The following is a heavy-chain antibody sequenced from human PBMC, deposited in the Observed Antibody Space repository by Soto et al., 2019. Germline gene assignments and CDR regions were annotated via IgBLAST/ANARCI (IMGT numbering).Heavy chain of an antibody. CDR2: FTSGGST. Sequence: EVQLLESGGDLVQLGGSLRLSCAASGFIFSNYAMTWVRQAPGKGPEWVSTFTSGGSTYYRDTVKGRFTISRDNSKNTLYLQMNSLRAEDTAVYYCARTDKYNSQSSGWANRFDYWGQGTLVTVSS. CDR3: ARTDKYNSQSSGWANRFDY. CDR1: GFIFSNYA. V-gene: IGHV3-23*01. D-gene: IGHD6-19*01. J-gene: IGHJ4*02.